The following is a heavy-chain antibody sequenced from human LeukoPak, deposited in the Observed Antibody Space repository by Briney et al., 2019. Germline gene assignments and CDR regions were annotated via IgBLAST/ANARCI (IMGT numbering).Heavy chain of an antibody. CDR3: ARVSRAAAETYYFDY. CDR2: INPNSGGT. D-gene: IGHD6-13*01. V-gene: IGHV1-2*02. J-gene: IGHJ4*02. Sequence: ASVKVSCKASGYTFTGYYMHWVRQAPGQGLEWMGWINPNSGGTNYAQKFQGRVTMTRDTSISTAYMELSRLRSDDTAVYYCARVSRAAAETYYFDYWGKGTLVTVSS. CDR1: GYTFTGYY.